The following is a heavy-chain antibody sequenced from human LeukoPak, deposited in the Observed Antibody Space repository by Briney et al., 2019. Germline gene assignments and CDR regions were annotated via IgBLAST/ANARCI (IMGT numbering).Heavy chain of an antibody. V-gene: IGHV4-39*01. J-gene: IGHJ4*02. Sequence: SETLSLTCTVSGGSITSSDYFWAWIRQPPGKGLEWIGSIYYSGSTYYNPSLKSRVTISVDTSKNQFSLKLSSVTAADTAVYYCARSRELPRFDYWGQGTLVTVSS. CDR1: GGSITSSDYF. CDR3: ARSRELPRFDY. CDR2: IYYSGST. D-gene: IGHD1-26*01.